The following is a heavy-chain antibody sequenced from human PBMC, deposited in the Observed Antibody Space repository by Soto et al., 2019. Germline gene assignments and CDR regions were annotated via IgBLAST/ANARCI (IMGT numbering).Heavy chain of an antibody. D-gene: IGHD6-19*01. CDR2: INSDGSST. Sequence: GGSVRLSCAASGFTFSSYWMHWVRQAPGKGLVWVSRINSDGSSTSYADSVKGRFTISRDNAKNTLYLQMNSLRAEDTAVYYCARDHGSGWPYYFDYWGQGTLVTVSS. J-gene: IGHJ4*02. V-gene: IGHV3-74*01. CDR3: ARDHGSGWPYYFDY. CDR1: GFTFSSYW.